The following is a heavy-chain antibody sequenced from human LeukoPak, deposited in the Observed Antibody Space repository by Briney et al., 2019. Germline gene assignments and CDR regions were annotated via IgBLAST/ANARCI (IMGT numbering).Heavy chain of an antibody. Sequence: GGSLRLSCATSGFTFSSYWMSWVRQAPGKGLEWVANIKQDGSEKHYVDAVKGRFTISRDNAKNSLYLQMSSLRAEDTAVYYCAGNPPFYDGDFDYWGQGTLVTVSS. D-gene: IGHD2/OR15-2a*01. J-gene: IGHJ4*02. V-gene: IGHV3-7*01. CDR1: GFTFSSYW. CDR3: AGNPPFYDGDFDY. CDR2: IKQDGSEK.